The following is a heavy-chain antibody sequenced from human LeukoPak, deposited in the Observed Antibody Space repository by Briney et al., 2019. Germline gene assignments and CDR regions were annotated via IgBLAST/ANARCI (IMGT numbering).Heavy chain of an antibody. Sequence: GGSLTLSCAASGFSFSSNWMHWVRQSPGEGLVWVSRINTIGEGANSADSVTGRFTISRDNAKNTLFLQMDNLRVEDTAVYFCTRGSSSRADPFDFWGQGTLVTVSS. CDR1: GFSFSSNW. V-gene: IGHV3-74*01. CDR3: TRGSSSRADPFDF. D-gene: IGHD6-6*01. J-gene: IGHJ4*02. CDR2: INTIGEGA.